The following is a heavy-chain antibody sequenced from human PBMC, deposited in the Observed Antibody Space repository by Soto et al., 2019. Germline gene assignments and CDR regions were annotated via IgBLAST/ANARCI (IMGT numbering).Heavy chain of an antibody. J-gene: IGHJ5*02. Sequence: VQLVESGGGLVQPGGSLRLSCAASGFTFSSFSMNWVRQAPGKGLEWVSYISGSSSTIYYADSVKGRFTISRDDAKNSLDRQINSLRDGDTAGYYCARDLYHSGGGYVGNWFDPWGEGTLVTVCS. CDR3: ARDLYHSGGGYVGNWFDP. D-gene: IGHD6-19*01. CDR1: GFTFSSFS. V-gene: IGHV3-48*02. CDR2: ISGSSSTI.